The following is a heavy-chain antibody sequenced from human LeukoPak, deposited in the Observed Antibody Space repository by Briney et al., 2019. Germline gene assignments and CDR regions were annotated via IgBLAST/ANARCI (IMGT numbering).Heavy chain of an antibody. J-gene: IGHJ6*04. D-gene: IGHD3-10*01. CDR3: ARDRVVRGVMYLDV. V-gene: IGHV1-18*01. CDR2: ISAYNGNT. CDR1: GYTLTSYG. Sequence: ASVKVSCKASGYTLTSYGISWVRQAPGQGLEWMGWISAYNGNTNYAQKLQGRVTMTTDTSTSTAYMELRSLRSDDTAVYYCARDRVVRGVMYLDVWGKGTTVTVSS.